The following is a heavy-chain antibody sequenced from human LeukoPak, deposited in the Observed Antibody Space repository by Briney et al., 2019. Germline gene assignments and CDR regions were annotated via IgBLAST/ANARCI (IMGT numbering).Heavy chain of an antibody. CDR2: IYYSGST. Sequence: SETLSLTCTVSGGSISSYFWSWVRQPPGKGLEWIGYIYYSGSTKYNPSLKSRVTISLDTSKNQFSLKLTSVTAADTAVYYCARHGGVVRGQGSDAFDIWGQGTMVTVSS. D-gene: IGHD3-10*01. CDR3: ARHGGVVRGQGSDAFDI. J-gene: IGHJ3*02. CDR1: GGSISSYF. V-gene: IGHV4-59*08.